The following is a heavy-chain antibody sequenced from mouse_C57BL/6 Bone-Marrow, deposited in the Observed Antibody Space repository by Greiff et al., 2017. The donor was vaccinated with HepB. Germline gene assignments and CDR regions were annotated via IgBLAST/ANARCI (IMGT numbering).Heavy chain of an antibody. D-gene: IGHD4-1*01. CDR1: GYTFTDYE. CDR3: TRGLGRGY. J-gene: IGHJ2*01. Sequence: QVQLKESGAELVRPGASVTLSCKASGYTFTDYEMHWVKQTPVHGLEWIGAIDPETGGTAYNQKFKGKAILTADKSSSTAYMELRSLTSEDSAVYYCTRGLGRGYWGQGTTLTVSS. CDR2: IDPETGGT. V-gene: IGHV1-15*01.